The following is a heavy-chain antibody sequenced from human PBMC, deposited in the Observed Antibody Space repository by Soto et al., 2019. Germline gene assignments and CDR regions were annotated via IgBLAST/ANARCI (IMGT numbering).Heavy chain of an antibody. CDR2: ISDYNGNT. Sequence: ASVKVSCKASGYTFSSYGLSWVRQAPGQGREWRGWISDYNGNTHYAQKFQGRVIMTTDTSTRPAYMELRSLRSEDTAVYYCARESRYCSGGSRYFLPGIDYWGQGTLVTVAS. CDR3: ARESRYCSGGSRYFLPGIDY. V-gene: IGHV1-18*01. J-gene: IGHJ4*02. CDR1: GYTFSSYG. D-gene: IGHD2-15*01.